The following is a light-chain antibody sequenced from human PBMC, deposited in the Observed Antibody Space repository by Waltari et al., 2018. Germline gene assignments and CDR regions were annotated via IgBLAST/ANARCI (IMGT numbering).Light chain of an antibody. CDR1: QAINTH. V-gene: IGKV1-33*01. CDR3: QQYDNSVT. Sequence: DIQMTQSPSSLSAPVGDRVTITCQASQAINTHLNWYQQKQGRAPELIIYDVSKLETGVPSRFGGSGSGTDVSLTISGLQPEDVASCYCQQYDNSVTFSGGTRV. CDR2: DVS. J-gene: IGKJ4*01.